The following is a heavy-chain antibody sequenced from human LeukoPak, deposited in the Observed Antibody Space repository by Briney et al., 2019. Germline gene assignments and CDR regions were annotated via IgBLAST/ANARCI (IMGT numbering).Heavy chain of an antibody. CDR3: ARDRRLSVDIAMAPFDY. Sequence: ASVKVSCKASGYTFTIYGITCVRQAPGQGLEWMGWISTHTGDTNYAQKLQARVTMTTDTSTSTAYMELRSLRSDDTAVYYCARDRRLSVDIAMAPFDYWGQGTLVTVSS. J-gene: IGHJ4*02. V-gene: IGHV1-18*04. CDR1: GYTFTIYG. D-gene: IGHD5-18*01. CDR2: ISTHTGDT.